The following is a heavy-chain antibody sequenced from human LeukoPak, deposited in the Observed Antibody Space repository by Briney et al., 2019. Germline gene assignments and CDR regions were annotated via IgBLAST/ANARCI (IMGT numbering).Heavy chain of an antibody. V-gene: IGHV6-1*01. CDR1: GDSVSSNIAT. J-gene: IGHJ4*02. CDR2: TYYRSQWYY. CDR3: ARERSSWYYLHY. Sequence: SQTLSLTCGISGDSVSSNIATWNWIRQSPSRGLEWLGRTYYRSQWYYDYAVSVRSRITINPDTSKNQFSLQLSSVTPEDTAVYFCARERSSWYYLHYWGQGMLVTVSS. D-gene: IGHD6-13*01.